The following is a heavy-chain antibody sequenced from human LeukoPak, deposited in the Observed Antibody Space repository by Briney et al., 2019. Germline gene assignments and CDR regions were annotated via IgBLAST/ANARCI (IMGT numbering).Heavy chain of an antibody. CDR3: AKDEHYYDTSDTTFDY. V-gene: IGHV3-74*01. J-gene: IGHJ4*02. CDR1: GFTFSTSW. Sequence: GGSLRLSCEASGFTFSTSWMYWVRQAPGKGLEWVSRINGDGSDPSYADFVKGRFTISRDISKSTLYLQMNSLRAEDTAVYYCAKDEHYYDTSDTTFDYWGQGTLVTVSS. D-gene: IGHD3-22*01. CDR2: INGDGSDP.